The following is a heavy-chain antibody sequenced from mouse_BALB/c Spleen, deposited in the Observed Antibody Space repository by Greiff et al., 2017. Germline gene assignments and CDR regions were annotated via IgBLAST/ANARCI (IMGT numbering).Heavy chain of an antibody. CDR2: INPGSGGT. V-gene: IGHV1-54*01. CDR3: AREGYYGYDAAY. Sequence: VQLQQSGAELVRPGTSVKVSCTASGYAFTNYLIEWVKQRPGQGLEWIGVINPGSGGTYYNEKFKGKATLTADNSSSTAYMQLSSLTSDDSAVYCGAREGYYGYDAAYWGQGTTLTVSA. J-gene: IGHJ2*01. CDR1: GYAFTNYL. D-gene: IGHD2-2*01.